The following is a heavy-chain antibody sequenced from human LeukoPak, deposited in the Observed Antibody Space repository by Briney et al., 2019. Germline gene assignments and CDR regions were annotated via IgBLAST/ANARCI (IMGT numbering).Heavy chain of an antibody. CDR3: ARGGAYDYGVLDA. V-gene: IGHV3-23*01. Sequence: PGGSLRLSCEASGFAFSDHAMTWVRQAPGEGLQWVSTISGTGKTTFYRDSVRGRFTISRDISNNTLYLQMDGLRADDTAVYYCARGGAYDYGVLDAWGQGTLVTVSS. CDR2: ISGTGKTT. CDR1: GFAFSDHA. D-gene: IGHD4/OR15-4a*01. J-gene: IGHJ5*02.